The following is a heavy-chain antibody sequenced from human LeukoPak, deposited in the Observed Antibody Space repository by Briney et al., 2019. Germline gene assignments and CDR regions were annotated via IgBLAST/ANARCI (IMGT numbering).Heavy chain of an antibody. J-gene: IGHJ5*02. CDR3: ATDDKKTISEYNWFDP. Sequence: PGGSLRLSCVASGFTFSNHAMSWVRQAPGKGLEWVSGISGSGATRYYADSVKGRFTISRDNPKNTLYLQMNSLRAEDTAVYYCATDDKKTISEYNWFDPWGQGTLVTVSS. D-gene: IGHD1-1*01. V-gene: IGHV3-23*01. CDR2: ISGSGATR. CDR1: GFTFSNHA.